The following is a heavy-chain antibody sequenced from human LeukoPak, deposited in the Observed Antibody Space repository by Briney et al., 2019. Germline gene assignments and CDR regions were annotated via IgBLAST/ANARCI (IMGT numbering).Heavy chain of an antibody. D-gene: IGHD6-13*01. CDR1: GFTFSSYG. Sequence: PGGSLRLSCAASGFTFSSYGMHWVRQAPGKGLEWVAVISYDGSNKYYADSVKGRFTISRDNSKNTLYLQMNSLRAEDTAVYYCAKELQQLVLSDHWGQGTLVTVSS. CDR2: ISYDGSNK. V-gene: IGHV3-30*18. CDR3: AKELQQLVLSDH. J-gene: IGHJ4*02.